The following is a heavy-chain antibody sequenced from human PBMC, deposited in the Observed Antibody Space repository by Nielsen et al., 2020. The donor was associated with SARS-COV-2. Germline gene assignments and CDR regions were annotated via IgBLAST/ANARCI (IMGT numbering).Heavy chain of an antibody. J-gene: IGHJ3*02. D-gene: IGHD5-18*01. CDR3: ASTGGDSAMVNGAFDI. V-gene: IGHV4-31*03. CDR2: IYYSGST. CDR1: GGSISGGYF. Sequence: SETLSLTCTVSGGSISGGYFWSWIRQHPGKGLEWIGYIYYSGSTYFNPSLKSRLTISVDTSKNQFSLKLSSVTAADTAVYYCASTGGDSAMVNGAFDIWGQGTMVTVSS.